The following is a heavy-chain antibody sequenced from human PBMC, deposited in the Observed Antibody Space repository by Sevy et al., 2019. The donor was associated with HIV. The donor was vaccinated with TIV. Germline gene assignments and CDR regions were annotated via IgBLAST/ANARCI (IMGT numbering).Heavy chain of an antibody. CDR2: LYYIGRN. D-gene: IGHD3-10*01. CDR3: ARGKLVPNYALDI. J-gene: IGHJ3*02. V-gene: IGHV4-39*01. Sequence: SETLSLTCTVSGASISSSSYYWGWIRQPPGKGLEWIASLYYIGRNYYNPSLESRVIISGDTSKNQLCLKLSSVTAADPAVYSCARGKLVPNYALDIWGQGTMVTVSS. CDR1: GASISSSSYY.